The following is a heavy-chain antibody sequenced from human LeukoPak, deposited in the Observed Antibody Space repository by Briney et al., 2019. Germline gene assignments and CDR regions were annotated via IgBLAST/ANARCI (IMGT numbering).Heavy chain of an antibody. CDR2: ISGSGGST. CDR1: GFTFSSYA. V-gene: IGHV3-23*01. CDR3: AKTFGAYYYDSSGYGYYFDY. Sequence: GGSLRLSCAASGFTFSSYAMSWVRQAPGKGLEWVSAISGSGGSTYYADSVKGRFTISRDNSKNTLYLQMNSLRAEDTAVYHCAKTFGAYYYDSSGYGYYFDYWGQGTLVTVSS. J-gene: IGHJ4*02. D-gene: IGHD3-22*01.